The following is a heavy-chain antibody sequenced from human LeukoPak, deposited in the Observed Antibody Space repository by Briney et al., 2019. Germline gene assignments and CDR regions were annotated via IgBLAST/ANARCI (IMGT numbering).Heavy chain of an antibody. Sequence: PGRSLRLSCAASGFTFSSYAMHWVRQAPGKGLEWVAVIWYDGSNKYYADSVKGRFTISRDNSKNTLYLQMNSLRAEDTAVYYCARDQGYDSSGPDYWGQGTLVTVSS. CDR3: ARDQGYDSSGPDY. J-gene: IGHJ4*02. CDR2: IWYDGSNK. V-gene: IGHV3-33*08. CDR1: GFTFSSYA. D-gene: IGHD3-22*01.